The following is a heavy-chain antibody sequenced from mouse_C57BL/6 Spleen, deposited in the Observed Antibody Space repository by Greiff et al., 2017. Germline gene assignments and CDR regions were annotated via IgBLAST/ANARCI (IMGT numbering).Heavy chain of an antibody. V-gene: IGHV1-81*01. Sequence: QVQLQQSGAELARPGASVKLSCKASGYTFTSYGISWVKQRTGQGLEWIGEIYPRSGNTYYNEKFKGKATLTADKSSSTAYMELRSLTSEDSAVYFCARTPPMTTVSDYWGQGTTLTVSS. J-gene: IGHJ2*01. CDR1: GYTFTSYG. CDR2: IYPRSGNT. CDR3: ARTPPMTTVSDY. D-gene: IGHD1-1*01.